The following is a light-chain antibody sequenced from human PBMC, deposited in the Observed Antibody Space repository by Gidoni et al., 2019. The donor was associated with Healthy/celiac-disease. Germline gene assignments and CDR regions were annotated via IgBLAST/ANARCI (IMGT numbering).Light chain of an antibody. CDR3: QQSYSTRFT. CDR2: AAS. CDR1: QSISSY. V-gene: IGKV1-39*01. Sequence: DIKMTKSPSSLSASVGDRVTITCRASQSISSYLNWYQQKPGKAPKLLIYAASSLQSGVPSRFSGSGSGTDFTLTISSLQPEDFATYYCQQSYSTRFTFGPGTKVDIK. J-gene: IGKJ3*01.